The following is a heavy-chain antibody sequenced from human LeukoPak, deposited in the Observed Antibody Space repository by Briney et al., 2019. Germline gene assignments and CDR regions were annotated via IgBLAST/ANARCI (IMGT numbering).Heavy chain of an antibody. CDR1: GFTVSSNY. CDR2: IYSGGST. Sequence: PGGSLRLSCAASGFTVSSNYMSWVRQAPGKGLEWVSVIYSGGSTYYADSVKGRFTISRDNSKNTLYLQMNSLRAEDTAVYYCARLWEGYYYGMDVWGQGTTVTVSS. V-gene: IGHV3-66*02. CDR3: ARLWEGYYYGMDV. D-gene: IGHD1-26*01. J-gene: IGHJ6*02.